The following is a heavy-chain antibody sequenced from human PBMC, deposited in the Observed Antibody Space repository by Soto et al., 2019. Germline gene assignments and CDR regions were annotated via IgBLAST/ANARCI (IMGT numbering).Heavy chain of an antibody. V-gene: IGHV3-23*01. CDR2: ISGSGGST. CDR3: AKSGSITCSGGSCYWGPNWFDP. Sequence: GGSLRLSCAASGFTFSSYAMSWVRQAPGKGLEWVSAISGSGGSTYYADSVKGRFTISRDNSKNTLYLQMNSLRAEDTAVYYCAKSGSITCSGGSCYWGPNWFDPWDQGTLVTVSS. CDR1: GFTFSSYA. D-gene: IGHD2-15*01. J-gene: IGHJ5*02.